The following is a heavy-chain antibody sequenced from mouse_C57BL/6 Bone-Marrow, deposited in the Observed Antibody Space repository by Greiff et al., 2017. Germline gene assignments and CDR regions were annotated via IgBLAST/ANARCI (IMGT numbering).Heavy chain of an antibody. J-gene: IGHJ1*03. D-gene: IGHD2-1*01. CDR1: GYTFTSYG. Sequence: VQLQQSGAELARPGASVKLSCKASGYTFTSYGISWVKQRTGQGLEWIGEIYPRSGNTYYNEKFKGKATLTADKSSSTAYMELRSLTSEDSAVYVCASYNGNQRYFDVWGTGTTVTVSS. CDR3: ASYNGNQRYFDV. CDR2: IYPRSGNT. V-gene: IGHV1-81*01.